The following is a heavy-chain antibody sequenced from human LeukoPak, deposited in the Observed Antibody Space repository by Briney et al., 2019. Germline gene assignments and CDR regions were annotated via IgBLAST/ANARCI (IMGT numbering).Heavy chain of an antibody. Sequence: PGGSLRLSCAASGFTFSMCAMNWVRQAPGKGLEWVSGISGSGGSPYYADSVKGRFNIARDNSKNTLYLQMNSLRAEDTAVYFCAKDLGVVPGIVARGYGMDVWGQGTTVTVSS. D-gene: IGHD6-13*01. V-gene: IGHV3-23*01. CDR1: GFTFSMCA. CDR3: AKDLGVVPGIVARGYGMDV. CDR2: ISGSGGSP. J-gene: IGHJ6*02.